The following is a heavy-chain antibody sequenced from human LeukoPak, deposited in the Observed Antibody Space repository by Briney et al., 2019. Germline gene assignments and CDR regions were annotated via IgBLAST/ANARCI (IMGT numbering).Heavy chain of an antibody. Sequence: GGSLRLSCAASGFTFSSFSMNWVRQAPGKGLERVSYIRTSGTNTDYTGSVKGRFTISRDNAKNSLYLQMNSLRAEDTAVYYCARMNYVSSGWGAPFDYWGQGTLVTVSS. CDR1: GFTFSSFS. CDR2: IRTSGTNT. V-gene: IGHV3-48*04. CDR3: ARMNYVSSGWGAPFDY. D-gene: IGHD1-7*01. J-gene: IGHJ4*02.